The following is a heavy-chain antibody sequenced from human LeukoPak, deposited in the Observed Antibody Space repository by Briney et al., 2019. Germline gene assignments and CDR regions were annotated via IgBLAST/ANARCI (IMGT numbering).Heavy chain of an antibody. Sequence: GGSLRLSCAASGFTFSSYAMSWVRQAPGKGLEWVSTVSGNGGITYYADSMKGRFTISRDNSKSTLFLQMNSLRGEDTAVYYCAKDPVYGSGQSHPSDYWGQGTLVTVSS. J-gene: IGHJ4*02. D-gene: IGHD3-3*01. CDR3: AKDPVYGSGQSHPSDY. CDR2: VSGNGGIT. V-gene: IGHV3-23*01. CDR1: GFTFSSYA.